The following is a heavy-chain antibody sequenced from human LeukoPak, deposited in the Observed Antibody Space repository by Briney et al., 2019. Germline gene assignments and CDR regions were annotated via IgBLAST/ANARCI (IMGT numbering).Heavy chain of an antibody. J-gene: IGHJ5*02. V-gene: IGHV4-59*01. CDR3: AGVPRERFGDSRGFDP. CDR1: GGSISSYY. D-gene: IGHD3-10*01. Sequence: SETLSLTCTVSGGSISSYYWSWIRQPPGKGLEWIGYIYYSGSTNYNPSLKSRVTISVDTSKNQFSLKLSSVTAADTAVYYCAGVPRERFGDSRGFDPWGQGTLVTVSS. CDR2: IYYSGST.